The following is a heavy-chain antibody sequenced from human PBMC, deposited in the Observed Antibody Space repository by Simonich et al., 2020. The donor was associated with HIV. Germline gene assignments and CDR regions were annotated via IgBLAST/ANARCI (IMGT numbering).Heavy chain of an antibody. V-gene: IGHV4-59*08. D-gene: IGHD5-18*01. CDR1: GGSIKNYD. CDR2: MYYSGGT. CDR3: ASTVDTAIDY. J-gene: IGHJ4*02. Sequence: QVLLQESGPGVVKPSETLSLTCSVAGGSIKNYDWRWIRQPPGKGLEWVGYMYYSGGTYDSPSLKIRVTISLDTSKNQFSLKVNSGTAADTAVYYCASTVDTAIDYWGQGILVTVSS.